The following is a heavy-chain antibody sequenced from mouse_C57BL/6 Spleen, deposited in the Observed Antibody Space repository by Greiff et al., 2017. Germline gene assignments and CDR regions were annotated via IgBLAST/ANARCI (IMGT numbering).Heavy chain of an antibody. CDR3: ARLGNLLPMDY. CDR1: GYAFSSYW. D-gene: IGHD2-1*01. Sequence: QVHVKQSGAELVKPGASVKISCKASGYAFSSYWMNWVKQRPGKGLEWIGQLYPGDGDTNYNGKFKGKATLTADKSSSTAYMQLSSLTSEDSAVYFCARLGNLLPMDYWGQGTSVTVSS. V-gene: IGHV1-80*01. J-gene: IGHJ4*01. CDR2: LYPGDGDT.